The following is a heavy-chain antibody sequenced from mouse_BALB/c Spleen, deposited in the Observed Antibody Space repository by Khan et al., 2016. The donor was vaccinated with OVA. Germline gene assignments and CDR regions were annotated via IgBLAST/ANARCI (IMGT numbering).Heavy chain of an antibody. D-gene: IGHD1-1*02. CDR2: ISSDGDYT. CDR1: GFTFSTYA. CDR3: ARSRYGIFAN. Sequence: EVELVESGGGLVKPGGSLKLSCAASGFTFSTYAMSWVRQTPEKRLEWVATISSDGDYTYCPDNVTGRFTISRDNAKNTLYLQMTSMRSGVTAVDYGARSRYGIFANWGQGTLVTVSA. V-gene: IGHV5-9-3*01. J-gene: IGHJ3*01.